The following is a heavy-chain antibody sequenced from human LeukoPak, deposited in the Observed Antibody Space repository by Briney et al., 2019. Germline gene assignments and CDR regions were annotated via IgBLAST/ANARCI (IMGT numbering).Heavy chain of an antibody. V-gene: IGHV4-34*01. Sequence: GSLRLSCAASGFTFSSYEMNWARQPPGKGLEWIGEINHSGSTNYNPSLKSRVTISVDTSKNQFSLKLCSVTAADTAVYYCARRYFDWSIRNWFDPWGQGTLVTVSS. CDR1: GFTFSSYE. D-gene: IGHD3-9*01. J-gene: IGHJ5*02. CDR3: ARRYFDWSIRNWFDP. CDR2: INHSGST.